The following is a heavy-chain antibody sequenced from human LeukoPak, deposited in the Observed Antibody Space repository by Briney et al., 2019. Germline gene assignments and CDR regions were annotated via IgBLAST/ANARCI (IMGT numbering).Heavy chain of an antibody. J-gene: IGHJ6*02. Sequence: GESLKISCKSSGYSFTSYSIGWVRQLPGKGLEWMGIIYQHDSETRYSPSFQGQVIISADRSINTAYLQWSSVKASSPAIYYCARSFVSGVGWYYGMDVWGQGTTVTVSS. CDR2: IYQHDSET. CDR3: ARSFVSGVGWYYGMDV. V-gene: IGHV5-51*01. CDR1: GYSFTSYS. D-gene: IGHD6-19*01.